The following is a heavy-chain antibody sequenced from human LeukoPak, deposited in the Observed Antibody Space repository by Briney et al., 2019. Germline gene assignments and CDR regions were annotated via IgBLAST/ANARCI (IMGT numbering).Heavy chain of an antibody. V-gene: IGHV3-23*01. D-gene: IGHD3-22*01. J-gene: IGHJ3*02. CDR3: VKTLDSSGHYSPYDTFDI. Sequence: QSGGSLRLSCAASNLIFSSYVMNWVRQAPGKGLEWVSDISTIAGGTYYADSVKGRFTISRDNSKRTLYLQMSSLSAEDTALYYCVKTLDSSGHYSPYDTFDICGQGTMVTVSS. CDR1: NLIFSSYV. CDR2: ISTIAGGT.